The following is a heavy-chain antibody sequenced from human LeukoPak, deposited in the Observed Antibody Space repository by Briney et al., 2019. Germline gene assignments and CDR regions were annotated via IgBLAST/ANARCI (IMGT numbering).Heavy chain of an antibody. J-gene: IGHJ4*02. Sequence: SETLSLTCTVTGGSISSSSYYWGWIRQPPGKGLEWIGSIYYSRSTYYNPSLKSRVTISVDTSKNQFSLKLSSVTAADTAVYYCARHNWGSVFDYWGQGTLVTVSS. D-gene: IGHD7-27*01. V-gene: IGHV4-39*01. CDR3: ARHNWGSVFDY. CDR2: IYYSRST. CDR1: GGSISSSSYY.